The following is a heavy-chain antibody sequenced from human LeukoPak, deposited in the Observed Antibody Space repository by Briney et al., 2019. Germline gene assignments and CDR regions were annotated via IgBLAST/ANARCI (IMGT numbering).Heavy chain of an antibody. CDR1: GGSISSYY. CDR2: IYYSGST. Sequence: PSETLSLTCTVSGGSISSYYWSWIRQPPGKGLEWIGYIYYSGSTNYNPSLKSRVTISVDTSKNQFSLKLSSVTAADTAVYYCARHPSQLLYWFDPWGQATLVTVSS. J-gene: IGHJ5*02. CDR3: ARHPSQLLYWFDP. D-gene: IGHD2-2*01. V-gene: IGHV4-59*08.